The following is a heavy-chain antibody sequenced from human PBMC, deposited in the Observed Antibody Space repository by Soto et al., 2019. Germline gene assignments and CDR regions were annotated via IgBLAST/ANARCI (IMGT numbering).Heavy chain of an antibody. CDR2: ISAYNGNT. Sequence: GASVKVSCKASGYTFTSYGISWVRQAPGQGLEWMGWISAYNGNTNYAQKLQGRVTMTTDTSTSTAYMELRSLRSDDTAVYYCARVPYGSGSLSTLDYWCQATLLTVSS. D-gene: IGHD3-10*01. J-gene: IGHJ4*02. CDR3: ARVPYGSGSLSTLDY. CDR1: GYTFTSYG. V-gene: IGHV1-18*01.